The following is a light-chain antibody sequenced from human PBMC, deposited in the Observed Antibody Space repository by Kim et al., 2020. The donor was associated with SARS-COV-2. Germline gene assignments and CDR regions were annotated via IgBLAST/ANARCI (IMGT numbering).Light chain of an antibody. CDR2: ATS. CDR1: QNINTY. J-gene: IGKJ5*01. V-gene: IGKV1-39*01. CDR3: QLNYSAPPFT. Sequence: DIQMTQSPSSLSASVGDRVTITCRASQNINTYLHWYQQKPGKAPSLLIYATSNLEAGVPSRFSGSGSGTDFTLTISSLQPDDFATYYCQLNYSAPPFTFGPGTRLEIK.